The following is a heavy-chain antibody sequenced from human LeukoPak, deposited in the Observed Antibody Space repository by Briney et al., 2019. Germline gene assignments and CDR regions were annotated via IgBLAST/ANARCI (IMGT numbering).Heavy chain of an antibody. D-gene: IGHD6-6*01. CDR1: GFTFSSYW. CDR2: IKQDGSEK. V-gene: IGHV3-7*01. J-gene: IGHJ5*02. CDR3: ARRVGQLVLYWFDP. Sequence: PGGSLRLSCAASGFTFSSYWMSWVRQAPGKGLEWVANIKQDGSEKYYVDSVKGRFTISRDNAKNSLYLQMNSLRAEDTAVYYCARRVGQLVLYWFDPWGQGTLVTVSS.